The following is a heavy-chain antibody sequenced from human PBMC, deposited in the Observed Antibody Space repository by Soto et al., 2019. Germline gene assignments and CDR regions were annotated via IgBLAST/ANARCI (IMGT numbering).Heavy chain of an antibody. J-gene: IGHJ5*02. CDR1: GYTFSSSS. CDR3: AGHREDALRVLEWTHKADSKTKRVDP. V-gene: IGHV1-46*01. CDR2: INHSDGTT. Sequence: ASVKVSCKASGYTFSSSSMHWVRQAPGQGLEWMGIINHSDGTTTYAQKFQGRVTMTRDTSTSTVYLELSSLRSEDTAVYFCAGHREDALRVLEWTHKADSKTKRVDPWGEGILLTVSS. D-gene: IGHD3-3*01.